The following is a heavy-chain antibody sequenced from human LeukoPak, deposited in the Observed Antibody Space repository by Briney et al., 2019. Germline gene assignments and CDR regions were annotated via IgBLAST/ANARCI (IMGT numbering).Heavy chain of an antibody. Sequence: PGGSLRLSCAASGFTFDDYAMHWVRQAPGKGLEWVSGISWNSGSIGYADSVKGRFTISRDNAKNSLYLQMNSLRAEDMALYYCAKDRGAMLYYFDYWGQGTLVTVSP. D-gene: IGHD3-16*01. CDR1: GFTFDDYA. CDR3: AKDRGAMLYYFDY. J-gene: IGHJ4*02. V-gene: IGHV3-9*03. CDR2: ISWNSGSI.